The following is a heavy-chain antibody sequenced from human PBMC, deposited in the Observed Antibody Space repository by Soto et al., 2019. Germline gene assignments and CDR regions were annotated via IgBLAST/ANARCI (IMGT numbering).Heavy chain of an antibody. D-gene: IGHD2-15*01. CDR3: AKDSPVGVPLLRDLHD. J-gene: IGHJ1*01. CDR1: GFTFSNCG. Sequence: GGSLRLSCAASGFTFSNCGMSWVRQAPGKGLEWVSVISGSGGSTYYADSVKGRFTLSRDNSKNTVYLQMNSLRAEDTAVYYCAKDSPVGVPLLRDLHDWGQGTLVTVSS. V-gene: IGHV3-23*01. CDR2: ISGSGGST.